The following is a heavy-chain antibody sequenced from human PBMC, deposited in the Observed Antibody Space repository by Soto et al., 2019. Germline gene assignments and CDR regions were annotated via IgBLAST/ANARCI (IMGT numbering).Heavy chain of an antibody. J-gene: IGHJ4*02. Sequence: SETLSLTCSGSCGSISTYFWSWIRQSGGKRLEWIGRISSSGSTSYNPSLKSRVTMSIDTSKSQFSLKLSSVTAADTAIYYCARALAEGSGYTDYWGQGTLVTVSS. V-gene: IGHV4-4*07. D-gene: IGHD5-12*01. CDR2: ISSSGST. CDR3: ARALAEGSGYTDY. CDR1: CGSISTYF.